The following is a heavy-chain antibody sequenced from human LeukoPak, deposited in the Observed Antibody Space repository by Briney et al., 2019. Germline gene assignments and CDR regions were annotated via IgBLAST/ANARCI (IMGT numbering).Heavy chain of an antibody. CDR2: ISGSGGST. CDR1: GFSFSGYA. J-gene: IGHJ3*02. Sequence: VGSLRLSCAASGFSFSGYAKCWFLKAPGKGLDSISAISGSGGSTYYADSVKGRFTISRDNSKNTLYLQMNSLRAEDTAVYYCAKDRWGIRADAFDIWGQGTMVTVSS. V-gene: IGHV3-23*01. CDR3: AKDRWGIRADAFDI. D-gene: IGHD3-16*01.